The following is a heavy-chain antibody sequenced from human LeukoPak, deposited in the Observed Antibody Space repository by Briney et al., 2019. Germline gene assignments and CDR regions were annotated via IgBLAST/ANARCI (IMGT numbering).Heavy chain of an antibody. V-gene: IGHV3-23*01. D-gene: IGHD1-26*01. CDR2: IGSDDTP. Sequence: QPGGSLRLSCAASGLTFSSSAISWVRQAPGKGLKWVSAIGSDDTPYYADSVKGRFTISRDNSKNTLYLRMNSLRAEDTAVYYCAKDSWGISGSFSYWGQGTLVTVSS. J-gene: IGHJ4*02. CDR3: AKDSWGISGSFSY. CDR1: GLTFSSSA.